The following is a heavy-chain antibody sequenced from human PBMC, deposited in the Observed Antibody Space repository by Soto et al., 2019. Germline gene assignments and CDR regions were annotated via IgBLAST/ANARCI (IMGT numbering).Heavy chain of an antibody. CDR2: IYYSGRT. J-gene: IGHJ4*02. V-gene: IGHV4-39*01. D-gene: IGHD2-21*02. CDR1: GGSISSYY. Sequence: KPSETLSLTCTVSGGSISSYYWGWIRQPPGKGLEWIGSIYYSGRTYNNPSLRSRVSMSIDTSKDQFSLKLKSVTAADTALYFCARQRTSVVTQAYFDVWGPGSLVTVSS. CDR3: ARQRTSVVTQAYFDV.